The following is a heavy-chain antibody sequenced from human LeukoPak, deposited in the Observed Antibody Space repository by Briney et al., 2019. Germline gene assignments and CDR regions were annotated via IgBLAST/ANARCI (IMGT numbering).Heavy chain of an antibody. CDR2: IFHSENT. V-gene: IGHV4-38-2*02. J-gene: IGHJ4*02. Sequence: SETLSLTCTVSGYSIRSGHYWGWIRQPPGKGLEWIGNIFHSENTYYNPSLKSRVTISLDTSKNHFSLKVSSVTAADTAVYYCAREYLEYGSGNDYFDYWGQGTLVTVSS. D-gene: IGHD3-10*01. CDR3: AREYLEYGSGNDYFDY. CDR1: GYSIRSGHY.